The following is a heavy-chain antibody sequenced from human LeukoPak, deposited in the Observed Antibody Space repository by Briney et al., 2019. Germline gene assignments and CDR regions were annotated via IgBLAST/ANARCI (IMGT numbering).Heavy chain of an antibody. Sequence: SVKVSCKASGGTFSSYAISWVRQAPGQGLEWMGGIIPIFGTANYAQKFQGRVTITADESTSTAHMELSSLRSEDTAVYYCARAPKAVAGTCWFDPWGQGTLVTVSS. V-gene: IGHV1-69*01. CDR3: ARAPKAVAGTCWFDP. D-gene: IGHD6-19*01. CDR1: GGTFSSYA. CDR2: IIPIFGTA. J-gene: IGHJ5*02.